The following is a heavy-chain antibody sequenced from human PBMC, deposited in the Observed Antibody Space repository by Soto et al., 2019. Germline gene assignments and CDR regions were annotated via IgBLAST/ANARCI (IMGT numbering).Heavy chain of an antibody. V-gene: IGHV4-39*07. J-gene: IGHJ6*02. CDR3: ARADGSIYYYYFGMDV. D-gene: IGHD6-13*01. Sequence: SETLSLTCTVSGGSISSSSYYWGWIRQPPGKGLEWIGSIYHSGSTYYNSSLKSRVTISVDTSTNQFSLKLTSVTAADTAVYYCARADGSIYYYYFGMDVWGQGTTVTVSS. CDR2: IYHSGST. CDR1: GGSISSSSYY.